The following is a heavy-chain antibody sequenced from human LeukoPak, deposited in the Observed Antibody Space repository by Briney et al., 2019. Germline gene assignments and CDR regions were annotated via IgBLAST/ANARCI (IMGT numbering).Heavy chain of an antibody. CDR1: GFGFSSGT. J-gene: IGHJ4*02. D-gene: IGHD4-17*01. V-gene: IGHV3-21*06. CDR2: LSGSGRLV. CDR3: ARDFVTLTTIDY. Sequence: GGSLRLSCAASGFGFSSGTMNWVRQAPGKALEWVSSLSGSGRLVWYAASVKGRFTISRDNAANSLFLQMNSLRVEDTAVYYCARDFVTLTTIDYWGQGTLVTVSS.